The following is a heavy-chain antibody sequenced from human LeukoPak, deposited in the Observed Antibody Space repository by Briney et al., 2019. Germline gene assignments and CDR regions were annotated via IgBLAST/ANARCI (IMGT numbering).Heavy chain of an antibody. Sequence: ASVKVSCKASGYTFNNYGISWARQAPGQGLEWMGWISVYNGNTKYAQNLQGRVTMTTDTSTNTAYMELRSLTSDDTAVYYCARDGYYDSSGYYGHFDYWGQGTLVTVSS. J-gene: IGHJ4*02. CDR2: ISVYNGNT. CDR1: GYTFNNYG. D-gene: IGHD3-22*01. V-gene: IGHV1-18*01. CDR3: ARDGYYDSSGYYGHFDY.